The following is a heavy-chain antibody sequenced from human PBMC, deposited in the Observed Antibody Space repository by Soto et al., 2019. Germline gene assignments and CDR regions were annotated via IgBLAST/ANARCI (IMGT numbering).Heavy chain of an antibody. CDR2: IIPIFGTA. Sequence: QVQLVQSGAEVKKPGSSVKVSCKASGGTFSSYAISWVRQAPGQGLEWMGGIIPIFGTANYAQKFQGRVTIATDETTSKDYMELSSLKSEDTVVYYCARVPRAGSAYYYYGLDVSGQGTTVTVS. CDR3: ARVPRAGSAYYYYGLDV. V-gene: IGHV1-69*01. D-gene: IGHD1-1*01. J-gene: IGHJ6*02. CDR1: GGTFSSYA.